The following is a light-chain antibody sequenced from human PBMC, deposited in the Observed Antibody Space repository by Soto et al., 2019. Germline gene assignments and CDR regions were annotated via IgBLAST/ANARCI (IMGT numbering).Light chain of an antibody. Sequence: EIVLTQSPGTLSLSPGERATLSCRASQSVSSNYLRRYQQKPGQAPRLLIYGASSRATGIPDRFSGSGSGTDFTLTISRLEPEDFAVYYCQQYESSPRTFGHGTKVEVK. CDR3: QQYESSPRT. CDR2: GAS. V-gene: IGKV3-20*01. J-gene: IGKJ1*01. CDR1: QSVSSNY.